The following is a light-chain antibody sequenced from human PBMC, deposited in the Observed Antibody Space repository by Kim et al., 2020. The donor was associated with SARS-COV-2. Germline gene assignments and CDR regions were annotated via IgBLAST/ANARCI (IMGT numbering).Light chain of an antibody. V-gene: IGKV4-1*01. Sequence: DIVMTRSPNSLAVALGERATIDCKSTQSLLYAANNKDYLAWYQQRPGQPPKLLIYWASTRESGIPDRFSGSGSGTDFTLTISNLQAEDVAVYYCQQYYTSPYTFGQGTRL. CDR2: WAS. CDR1: QSLLYAANNKDY. J-gene: IGKJ2*01. CDR3: QQYYTSPYT.